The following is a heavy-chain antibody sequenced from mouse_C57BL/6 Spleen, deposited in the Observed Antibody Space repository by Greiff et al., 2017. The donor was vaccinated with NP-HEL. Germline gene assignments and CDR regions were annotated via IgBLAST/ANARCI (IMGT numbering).Heavy chain of an antibody. CDR2: IWRGGST. V-gene: IGHV2-5*01. D-gene: IGHD2-12*01. Sequence: QLQQSGPGLVQPSQSLSITCTVSGFSLTSYGVHWVRQSPGKGLEWLGVIWRGGSTDYNAAFMSRLSITKDNSKSQVFFKMNSLQADDTAIYYFAKNPIYVRYAMDYWGQGTSVTVSS. J-gene: IGHJ4*01. CDR1: GFSLTSYG. CDR3: AKNPIYVRYAMDY.